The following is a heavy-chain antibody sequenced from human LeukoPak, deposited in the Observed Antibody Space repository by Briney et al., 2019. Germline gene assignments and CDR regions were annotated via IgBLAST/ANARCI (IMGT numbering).Heavy chain of an antibody. CDR3: ARDQAPYYYDSSGYLGY. J-gene: IGHJ4*02. V-gene: IGHV3-15*01. CDR1: GFTFNNYV. Sequence: PGGSLRLSCEASGFTFNNYVMTWVRQAPGKGLEWVGRIKTKTDGGTTDYAAPVKGRFTISRDDSKNTLYLQMNSLRAEDTAVYYCARDQAPYYYDSSGYLGYWGQGTLVTVSS. CDR2: IKTKTDGGTT. D-gene: IGHD3-22*01.